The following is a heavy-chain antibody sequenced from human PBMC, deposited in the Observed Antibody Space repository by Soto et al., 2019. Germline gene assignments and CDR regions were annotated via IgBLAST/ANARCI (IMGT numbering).Heavy chain of an antibody. V-gene: IGHV3-23*01. J-gene: IGHJ3*02. D-gene: IGHD3-9*01. CDR3: AKVSFEGDAFDI. Sequence: GGSLRLSCAASGFTFSSYAMSWVRQAPGKGLEWVSAISGSGGSTYYADSVKGRFTISRDNSKNTLYLQMNSLRAEDMDVYYCAKVSFEGDAFDIWGQGTMVTVSS. CDR2: ISGSGGST. CDR1: GFTFSSYA.